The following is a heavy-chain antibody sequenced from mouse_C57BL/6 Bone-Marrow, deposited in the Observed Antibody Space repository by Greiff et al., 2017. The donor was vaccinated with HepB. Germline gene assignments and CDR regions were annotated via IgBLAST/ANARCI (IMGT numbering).Heavy chain of an antibody. Sequence: VQLKESGPELVKPGASVKISCKASGYSFTGYYMNWVKQSPEKSLEWIGEINPSTGGTTYNQKFKAKATLTVDKSSSTAYMQLKSLTSEDSAVYYCARYDGYCYAMDYWGQGTSVTVSS. D-gene: IGHD2-3*01. CDR2: INPSTGGT. J-gene: IGHJ4*01. CDR3: ARYDGYCYAMDY. CDR1: GYSFTGYY. V-gene: IGHV1-42*01.